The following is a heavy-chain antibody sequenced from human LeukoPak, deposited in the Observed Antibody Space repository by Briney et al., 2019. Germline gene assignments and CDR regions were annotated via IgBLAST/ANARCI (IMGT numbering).Heavy chain of an antibody. CDR2: IKQDGSER. J-gene: IGHJ4*02. CDR1: GFTFSTCW. V-gene: IGHV3-7*04. Sequence: GGSLRLSCAASGFTFSTCWMTWVRQAPGKGLEWVANIKQDGSERYYVDSVKGRFTISRDNAKNSLYLQMNSLRAEDTAVYYCVRGAVIDNWGQGTLVTVSP. CDR3: VRGAVIDN.